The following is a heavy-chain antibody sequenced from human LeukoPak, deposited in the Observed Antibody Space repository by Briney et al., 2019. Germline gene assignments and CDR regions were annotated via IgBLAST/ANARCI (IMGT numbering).Heavy chain of an antibody. V-gene: IGHV4-59*08. J-gene: IGHJ5*02. CDR1: GGSISSYY. CDR2: IYYSGST. Sequence: PSKTLSLTCTVSGGSISSYYWSWIRQPPGKGLEWIGYIYYSGSTNYNPSLKSRVTISVDTSKNQFSLKLSSVTAADTAVYYCARHLSCGWFDPWGQGTLVTVSS. CDR3: ARHLSCGWFDP.